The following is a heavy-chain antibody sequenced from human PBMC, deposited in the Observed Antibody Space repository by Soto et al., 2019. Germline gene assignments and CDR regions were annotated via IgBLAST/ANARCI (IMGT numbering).Heavy chain of an antibody. V-gene: IGHV3-23*01. J-gene: IGHJ6*02. Sequence: GSLRLSGAASVFTCSSYAMSWVRQAPGKGLEWVSAISGSGGSTYYADSVKGRFTISRDNSKNTLYLQMNSLRAEDTAVYYCAKDRAPYDFWSGYLPYYYYGMDVWGQGTTVTVSS. CDR3: AKDRAPYDFWSGYLPYYYYGMDV. CDR1: VFTCSSYA. D-gene: IGHD3-3*01. CDR2: ISGSGGST.